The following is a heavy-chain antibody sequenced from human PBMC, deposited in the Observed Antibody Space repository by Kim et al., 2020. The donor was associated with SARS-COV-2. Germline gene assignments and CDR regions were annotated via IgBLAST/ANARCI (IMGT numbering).Heavy chain of an antibody. CDR3: AREHCSSTSCYTADY. V-gene: IGHV1-2*02. CDR1: GYTFTGYY. Sequence: ASVKVSCKASGYTFTGYYMHWVRQAPGQGLEWMGWINPNSGGTNYAQKFQGRVTMTRDTSISTAYMELSRLRSDDTAVYYCAREHCSSTSCYTADYWGQGTLVTVSS. J-gene: IGHJ4*02. D-gene: IGHD2-2*02. CDR2: INPNSGGT.